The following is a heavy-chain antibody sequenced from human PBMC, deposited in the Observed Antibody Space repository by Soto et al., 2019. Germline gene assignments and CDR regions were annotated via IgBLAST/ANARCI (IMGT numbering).Heavy chain of an antibody. CDR1: GFTFSTYF. Sequence: EVQLVESGGGLVEPGGSLRLSCAASGFTFSTYFMNWVRQAPGKGLEWVSSIIDSGNYMYYADSVKGRFIISRDNARNSLYLQMTSLTTEDTAVYYCAREGAGRTAYFDYWGQGALVTVSS. CDR2: IIDSGNYM. CDR3: AREGAGRTAYFDY. V-gene: IGHV3-21*01. J-gene: IGHJ4*02. D-gene: IGHD1-26*01.